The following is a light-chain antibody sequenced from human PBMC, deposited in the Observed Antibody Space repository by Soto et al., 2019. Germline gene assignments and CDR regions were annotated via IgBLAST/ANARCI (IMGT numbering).Light chain of an antibody. CDR3: QQSYSSPPIT. Sequence: DIQMTQSPSSLSASVGDRVTITCRASQSISSYLNWYQQKPGKAPKLLIYAASSLQSGVPSRFSGSGYGTDFTLTISNLQPEDFAFYYCQQSYSSPPITFGQGTRLDIK. CDR2: AAS. J-gene: IGKJ5*01. CDR1: QSISSY. V-gene: IGKV1-39*01.